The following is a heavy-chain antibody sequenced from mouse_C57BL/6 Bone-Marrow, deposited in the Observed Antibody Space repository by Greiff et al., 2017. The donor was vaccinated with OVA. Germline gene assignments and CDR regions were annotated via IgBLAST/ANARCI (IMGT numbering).Heavy chain of an antibody. CDR2: IDPETGGT. V-gene: IGHV1-15*01. D-gene: IGHD6-2*01. Sequence: QVQLQQSGAELVRPGASVTLSCKASGYTFTDYEMHWVKQTPVHGLEWIGAIDPETGGTAYNQKFKGKATLTADKSSSTAYMELRSLASEDYDVYYCTTVLSGYGGQGTTLTVAS. J-gene: IGHJ2*01. CDR3: TTVLSGY. CDR1: GYTFTDYE.